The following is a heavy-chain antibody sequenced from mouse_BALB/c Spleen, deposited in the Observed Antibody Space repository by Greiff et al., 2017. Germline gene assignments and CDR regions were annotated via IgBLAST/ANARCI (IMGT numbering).Heavy chain of an antibody. CDR3: ARWPTEDAMDY. D-gene: IGHD6-1*01. J-gene: IGHJ4*01. Sequence: QVQLKESGPQLVRPGASVKISCKASGYSFTSYWMHWVKQRPGQGLEWIGMIDPSDSETRLNQKFKDKATLTVDKSSSTAYMQLSSPTSEDSAVYYCARWPTEDAMDYWGQGTSVTVSS. V-gene: IGHV1S126*01. CDR2: IDPSDSET. CDR1: GYSFTSYW.